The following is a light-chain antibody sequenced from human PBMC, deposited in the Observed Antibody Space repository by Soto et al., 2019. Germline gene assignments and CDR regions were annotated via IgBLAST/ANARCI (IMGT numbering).Light chain of an antibody. J-gene: IGKJ2*01. CDR2: AAS. CDR3: QQYGNSSGT. V-gene: IGKV3-20*01. Sequence: EVVLTQSPGSLSLSPGERATLSCRASQSVSGSYLAWYQQKPGQAPRLLIYAASSRAFGLPDRFSGSGSGTDFTLTIRRLEPEDFAVYYCQQYGNSSGTFGQGTKLEIK. CDR1: QSVSGSY.